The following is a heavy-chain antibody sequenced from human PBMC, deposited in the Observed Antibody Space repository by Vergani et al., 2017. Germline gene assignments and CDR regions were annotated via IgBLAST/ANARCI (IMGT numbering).Heavy chain of an antibody. CDR1: GYTFTGYY. D-gene: IGHD5-18*01. V-gene: IGHV1-2*02. CDR2: INPNSGGT. Sequence: QVQLVQSGAEVKKPGASVKVSCKASGYTFTGYYMHWVRQAPGQGLEWMGWINPNSGGTNYAQKFQGRVTMTRDTSISTAYMELSSLRSEDTAVYYWATDKLPIVDTAMVEEDYWGQGTLVTVSS. CDR3: ATDKLPIVDTAMVEEDY. J-gene: IGHJ4*02.